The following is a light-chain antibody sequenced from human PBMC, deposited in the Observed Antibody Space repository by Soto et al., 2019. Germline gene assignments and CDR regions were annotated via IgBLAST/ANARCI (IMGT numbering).Light chain of an antibody. CDR1: SSDGGGYNY. V-gene: IGLV2-8*01. J-gene: IGLJ2*01. CDR3: SSFAGGGNPVL. CDR2: EVT. Sequence: QSALTQPPSASGSLGQSVTISCTGTSSDGGGYNYVSWHQRHPGKAPKLMIYEVTKRPSGVPDRFSGSKSGNTASLTVSGLQAEDEADYYCSSFAGGGNPVLFGGGTKLTVL.